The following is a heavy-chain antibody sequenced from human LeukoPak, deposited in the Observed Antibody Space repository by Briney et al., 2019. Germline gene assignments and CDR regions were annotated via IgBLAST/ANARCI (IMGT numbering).Heavy chain of an antibody. CDR3: ARDGGEQRRDGYNYPGY. CDR2: ITSSSSAI. J-gene: IGHJ4*02. D-gene: IGHD5-24*01. CDR1: GFTFSTYR. Sequence: GGSLRLSCAASGFTFSTYRMNWVRQAPGKGLEWVSYITSSSSAIYYADSVKGRFTISRDNSKNTLYLQMNSLRAEDTAVYYCARDGGEQRRDGYNYPGYWGQGTLVTVSS. V-gene: IGHV3-48*01.